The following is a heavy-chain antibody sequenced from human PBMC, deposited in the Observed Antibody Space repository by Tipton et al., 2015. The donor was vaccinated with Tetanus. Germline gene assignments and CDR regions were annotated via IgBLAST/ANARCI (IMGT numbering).Heavy chain of an antibody. Sequence: GSLRLSCAASGFTFSNYAMNWVRQAPGKGLEWVSGISGSGGGTYYADSVRGRFTISRDNSKNTLYLQMNSLRAEDTAVYYCAKDQTLSMVRDTRSFDYWGQGTLVTVSS. V-gene: IGHV3-23*01. CDR1: GFTFSNYA. J-gene: IGHJ4*02. D-gene: IGHD3-10*01. CDR2: ISGSGGGT. CDR3: AKDQTLSMVRDTRSFDY.